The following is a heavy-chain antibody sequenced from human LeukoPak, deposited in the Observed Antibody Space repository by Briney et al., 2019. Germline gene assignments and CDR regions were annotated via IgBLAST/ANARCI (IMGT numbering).Heavy chain of an antibody. J-gene: IGHJ5*02. CDR2: FDPEDGET. Sequence: ASVKVSCKVSGYTLTELSMHWVRQAPGKGLEWMVGFDPEDGETIYAQKFQGRVTMTEDTSTDTAYMELSSLRSEDTAVYYCATAHYYGSGSYKVGRFDPWGQGTLVTVSS. D-gene: IGHD3-10*01. CDR1: GYTLTELS. V-gene: IGHV1-24*01. CDR3: ATAHYYGSGSYKVGRFDP.